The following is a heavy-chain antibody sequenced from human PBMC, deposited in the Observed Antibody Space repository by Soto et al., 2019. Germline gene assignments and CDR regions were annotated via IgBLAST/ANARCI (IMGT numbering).Heavy chain of an antibody. CDR2: ISSSSSTI. Sequence: RLSFAASGLTFSSYSMNWVRQAPGKGLEWVSYISSSSSTIYYADSVKGRFTISRDNAKNSLYLQMNSLRDEDTAVYYCARDNVSSSRLYYGMDVWGQGTTVTVSS. CDR3: ARDNVSSSRLYYGMDV. V-gene: IGHV3-48*02. CDR1: GLTFSSYS. J-gene: IGHJ6*02. D-gene: IGHD6-6*01.